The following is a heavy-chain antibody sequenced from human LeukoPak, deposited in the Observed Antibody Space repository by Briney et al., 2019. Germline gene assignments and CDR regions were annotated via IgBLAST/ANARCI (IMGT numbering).Heavy chain of an antibody. V-gene: IGHV4-39*01. D-gene: IGHD2/OR15-2a*01. J-gene: IGHJ4*01. CDR1: GGSISSSSYY. CDR3: AVSFTGLFYY. Sequence: SEPLSLPCTLSGGSISSSSYYWGWIRQPPGKGLVRIGSIYYSGITYYNPCLKTRVTISVDTSKNQFSLKMSSVTAADTAVNYCAVSFTGLFYYRGHRTLVTVSS. CDR2: IYYSGIT.